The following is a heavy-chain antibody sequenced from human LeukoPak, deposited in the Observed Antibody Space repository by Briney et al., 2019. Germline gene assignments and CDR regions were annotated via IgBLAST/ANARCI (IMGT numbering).Heavy chain of an antibody. CDR2: INPNGGST. Sequence: ASVKVSCKASGYNFIGYYMHWVRQAPGLGLEWMGIINPNGGSTNYAQKFQGRVTITRDTPTSTVYMELSSLKSEDTAVYYCARDPYSSGFPVGFWFDPWGQGTLVTVSS. J-gene: IGHJ5*02. D-gene: IGHD3-3*01. V-gene: IGHV1-46*01. CDR3: ARDPYSSGFPVGFWFDP. CDR1: GYNFIGYY.